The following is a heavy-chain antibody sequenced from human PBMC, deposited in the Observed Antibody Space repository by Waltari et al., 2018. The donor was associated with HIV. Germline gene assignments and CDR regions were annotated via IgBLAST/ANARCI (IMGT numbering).Heavy chain of an antibody. Sequence: QVQLQQWGTGLLQPSGPLSLKCAIYGTSFSGSYWSWIRQSPTKGLEWIGEVSYSGATNYNPSFEGRVSISADTSKNQLSLNLTSLTAADTGVYFCARGSQHHDLWGQGTLVAVS. J-gene: IGHJ5*02. CDR1: GTSFSGSY. CDR3: ARGSQHHDL. CDR2: VSYSGAT. V-gene: IGHV4-34*01.